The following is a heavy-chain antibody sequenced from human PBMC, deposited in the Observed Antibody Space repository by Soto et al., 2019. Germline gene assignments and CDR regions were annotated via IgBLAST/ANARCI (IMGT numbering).Heavy chain of an antibody. J-gene: IGHJ6*02. CDR2: IIPIFGTA. CDR1: GGTFSSYA. CDR3: ARNYGSGSYYTPDFWYYGMDV. D-gene: IGHD3-10*01. Sequence: QVQLVQSGAEVKKPGSSVKVSCKASGGTFSSYAISWVRQAPGQGLEWMGGIIPIFGTANYAQKFQGRVKITADESTSTAYIELSSLRSEDMVVYYCARNYGSGSYYTPDFWYYGMDVWGQGTTVTVS. V-gene: IGHV1-69*01.